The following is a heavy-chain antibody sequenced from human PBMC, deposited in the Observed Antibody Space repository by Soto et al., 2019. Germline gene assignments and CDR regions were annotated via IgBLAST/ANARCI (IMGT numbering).Heavy chain of an antibody. Sequence: QVQLVESRGGVVQPGKSVRLSCAASGFTFRRYGMHWVRQAPGRGLEWVAVIWHDGTIENYADSVKGRFIISRANSKNTLNLQMNSLRAEDTAVYYCAGDIRRDNDFWTGIYYAMDVWGQGTTLSVSS. J-gene: IGHJ6*02. CDR2: IWHDGTIE. CDR3: AGDIRRDNDFWTGIYYAMDV. CDR1: GFTFRRYG. D-gene: IGHD3-3*01. V-gene: IGHV3-33*01.